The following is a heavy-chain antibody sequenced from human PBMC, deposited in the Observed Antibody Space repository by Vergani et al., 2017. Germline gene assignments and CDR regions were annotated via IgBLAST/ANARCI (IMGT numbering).Heavy chain of an antibody. D-gene: IGHD4-17*01. CDR2: ISAYNGDT. CDR3: ARVHGEYAPPGDGRSD. Sequence: QVQLVQSGAEVKKPGASVKVSCKTSGYTFTNYGISWVRQAPGQGLEWMGWISAYNGDTKYAQKLQGRVTMTRDTSTSTGYMELRSLRSDDTAVYYCARVHGEYAPPGDGRSDWGQGTLVTVSS. V-gene: IGHV1-18*01. J-gene: IGHJ4*02. CDR1: GYTFTNYG.